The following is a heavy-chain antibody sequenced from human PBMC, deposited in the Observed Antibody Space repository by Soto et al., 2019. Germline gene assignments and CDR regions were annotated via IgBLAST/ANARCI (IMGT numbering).Heavy chain of an antibody. CDR1: GFTFSSYA. J-gene: IGHJ6*03. V-gene: IGHV3-23*01. CDR2: ISGSGGST. Sequence: PGGSLRISCAASGFTFSSYAMSWVRQAPGKGLEWVSAISGSGGSTYYADSVKGRFTISRDNSKNTLYLQMNSLRAEDTAVYYCAKGGLYCSSTSCYGRSYYYYYYMDVWGKGTTVTVSS. CDR3: AKGGLYCSSTSCYGRSYYYYYYMDV. D-gene: IGHD2-2*01.